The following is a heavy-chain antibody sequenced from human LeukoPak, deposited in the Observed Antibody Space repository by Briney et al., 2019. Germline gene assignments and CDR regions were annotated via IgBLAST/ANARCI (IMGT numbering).Heavy chain of an antibody. CDR1: GFTFSDHY. CDR2: ITSTGNAN. Sequence: PGGSLRLSCAASGFTFSDHYMSWIRQAPGKGLEWVSYITSTGNANYYADSVKGRFTISRDNTKNSLYLQMNSLRAEDTAVYYCAKTRPLDSSSWSHGDYWGQGTLVTVSS. CDR3: AKTRPLDSSSWSHGDY. V-gene: IGHV3-11*01. J-gene: IGHJ4*02. D-gene: IGHD6-13*01.